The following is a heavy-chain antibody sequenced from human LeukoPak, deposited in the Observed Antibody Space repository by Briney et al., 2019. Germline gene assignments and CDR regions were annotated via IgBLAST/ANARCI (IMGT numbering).Heavy chain of an antibody. Sequence: GASVKVSCKASGYTFTSYGISWVRQAPGQGLEWMGWISAYNGNTNYAQKLQGRVTMTTDTSTSTAYMELRSLRSDDTAVYYCARDTVNEFYDYYYYMDVWGKGTTVTVSS. J-gene: IGHJ6*03. V-gene: IGHV1-18*01. CDR3: ARDTVNEFYDYYYYMDV. CDR1: GYTFTSYG. D-gene: IGHD4-11*01. CDR2: ISAYNGNT.